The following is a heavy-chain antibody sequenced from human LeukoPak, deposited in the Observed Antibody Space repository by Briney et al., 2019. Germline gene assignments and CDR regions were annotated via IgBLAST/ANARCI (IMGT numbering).Heavy chain of an antibody. CDR3: ARLSGYSSGHYYSDY. CDR2: IYYRGST. CDR1: GGSISSDY. Sequence: SETLSLTCTVSGGSISSDYWSWIRQPPGKGLEWIGYIYYRGSTNYNPSLKSRVTISVDTSKNQLSLKLSSVTAADTAVYYCARLSGYSSGHYYSDYWGQGTLVTVSS. J-gene: IGHJ4*02. D-gene: IGHD3-22*01. V-gene: IGHV4-59*01.